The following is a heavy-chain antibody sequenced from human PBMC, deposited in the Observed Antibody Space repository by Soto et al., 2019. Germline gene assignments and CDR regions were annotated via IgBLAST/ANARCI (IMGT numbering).Heavy chain of an antibody. CDR2: ISYDGSNK. J-gene: IGHJ6*02. CDR1: GFTFSSYA. V-gene: IGHV3-30-3*01. CDR3: ARVRSYCSSTSCKVLRPLYYYGMDV. Sequence: PGGSLRLSCAASGFTFSSYAMHWVRQAPGKGLEWVAVISYDGSNKYYADSVKGRFTISRDNSKNTLYLQMNSLRAEDTAVYYCARVRSYCSSTSCKVLRPLYYYGMDVWGQGTTVTVSS. D-gene: IGHD2-2*01.